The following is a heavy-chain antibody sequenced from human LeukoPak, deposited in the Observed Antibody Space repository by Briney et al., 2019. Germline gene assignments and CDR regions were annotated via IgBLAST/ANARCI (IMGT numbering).Heavy chain of an antibody. CDR1: GYSISSGYY. V-gene: IGHV4-38-2*01. J-gene: IGHJ6*03. Sequence: SETLSLTCAVSGYSISSGYYWGWIRQPPGKGLEWIGSIYHSGSTYYNPSLKSRVTISVDTSKNQSSLKLNSVTAADTSLDYCARHVVPAAQSSYMDVWGKGTTVTVSS. CDR2: IYHSGST. D-gene: IGHD2-2*01. CDR3: ARHVVPAAQSSYMDV.